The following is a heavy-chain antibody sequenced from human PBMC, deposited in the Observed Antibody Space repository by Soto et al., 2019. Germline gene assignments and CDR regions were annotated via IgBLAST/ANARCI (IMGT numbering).Heavy chain of an antibody. V-gene: IGHV3-30-3*01. CDR1: GFTFSSYA. CDR3: ARDRAADNWFDP. J-gene: IGHJ5*02. CDR2: ISYDGSNK. D-gene: IGHD6-13*01. Sequence: QVQLVESGGGVVQPGRSLRLSCAASGFTFSSYAMHWVRQAPGKGLEWVAVISYDGSNKYYADSVKGRFTISRDNSKNTLYLQMNSLRAEDTAVYYCARDRAADNWFDPWGQGTLVTVSS.